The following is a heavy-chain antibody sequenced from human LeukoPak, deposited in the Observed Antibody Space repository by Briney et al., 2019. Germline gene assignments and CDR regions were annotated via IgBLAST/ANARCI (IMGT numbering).Heavy chain of an antibody. V-gene: IGHV4-34*01. Sequence: SETLSLTCAVYGGSFSGYYWSWIRQPPGKGLEWIGEINHSGSTNYNPSLKSRVTISVDTSKNQFSLKLSSVTAADTAVYYCARAIVVVPAAPYGMDVWGQGTTVTVSS. J-gene: IGHJ6*02. CDR3: ARAIVVVPAAPYGMDV. D-gene: IGHD2-2*01. CDR2: INHSGST. CDR1: GGSFSGYY.